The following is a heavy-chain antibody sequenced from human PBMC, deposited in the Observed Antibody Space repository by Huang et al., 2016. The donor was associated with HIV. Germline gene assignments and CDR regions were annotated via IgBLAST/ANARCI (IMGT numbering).Heavy chain of an antibody. CDR3: AAQWELRGGVDF. CDR2: IYSDDST. CDR1: GFTVSRNY. V-gene: IGHV3-53*01. J-gene: IGHJ4*02. Sequence: EVQLVESGGGLIQPGGSLRLSCAASGFTVSRNYMSWVRQAPGKGLEWVSVIYSDDSTYFADSVKGRFTISRDNSKNTLYLQMNSLRAEDTAVYYCAAQWELRGGVDFWGQGTLVTVSS. D-gene: IGHD1-26*01.